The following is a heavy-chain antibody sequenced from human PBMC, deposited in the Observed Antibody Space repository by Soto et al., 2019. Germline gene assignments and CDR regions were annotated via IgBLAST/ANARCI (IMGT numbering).Heavy chain of an antibody. CDR1: GFTFAKYS. V-gene: IGHV3-21*01. CDR2: IASNTGDR. J-gene: IGHJ4*02. CDR3: ARDLMPNDRGLGDLAY. D-gene: IGHD3-22*01. Sequence: PGGSLRLSCAASGFTFAKYSMNWVRQAPGKGLEWVSSIASNTGDRYYADSVRGRFTISRDNAKNSLSLQLSSLRDEDTAVYYCARDLMPNDRGLGDLAYWGQGGLVTVSS.